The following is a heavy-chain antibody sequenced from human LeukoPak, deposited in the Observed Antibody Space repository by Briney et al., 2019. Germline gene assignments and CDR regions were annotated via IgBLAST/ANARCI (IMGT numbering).Heavy chain of an antibody. CDR3: ATHRRAGSGGSENAFEI. Sequence: SETLSLTCTVSGGSPSSSTYYRDWIRQPPGKGLESIGNIDDSRSTHYNRSLESRVTIAEGASNNSFSLKLNSVTVAIKAVYYCATHRRAGSGGSENAFEIWGQGTMVTVSS. D-gene: IGHD2-8*02. J-gene: IGHJ3*02. CDR2: IDDSRST. V-gene: IGHV4-39*01. CDR1: GGSPSSSTYY.